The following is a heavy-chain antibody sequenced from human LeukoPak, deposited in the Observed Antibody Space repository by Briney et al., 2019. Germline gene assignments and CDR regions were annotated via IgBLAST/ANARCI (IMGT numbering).Heavy chain of an antibody. V-gene: IGHV3-48*03. D-gene: IGHD6-13*01. Sequence: GGSLRLSCAASGFTFSSYEMNWVRQAPGKGLEWVSYISSSGSTIYYADSVKGRFTISRDNAKNSLYLQMNSLRAEDTALYYCARPGGSSWYYWFDPWGQGTLVTVSS. J-gene: IGHJ5*02. CDR2: ISSSGSTI. CDR3: ARPGGSSWYYWFDP. CDR1: GFTFSSYE.